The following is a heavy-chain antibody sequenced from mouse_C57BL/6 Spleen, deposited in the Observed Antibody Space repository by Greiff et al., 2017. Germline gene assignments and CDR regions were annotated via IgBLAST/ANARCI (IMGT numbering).Heavy chain of an antibody. CDR3: ARSPFITTVVGDDY. CDR1: GYTFTSYW. CDR2: IYPGSGST. J-gene: IGHJ2*01. V-gene: IGHV1-55*01. D-gene: IGHD1-1*01. Sequence: QVQLQQPGAELVKPGASVKMSCKASGYTFTSYWITWVKQRPGQGLEWIGDIYPGSGSTNYNEKFKSKATLTVDTSSSTAYMQLSSLTSEDSAVYYCARSPFITTVVGDDYWGQGTTLTVSS.